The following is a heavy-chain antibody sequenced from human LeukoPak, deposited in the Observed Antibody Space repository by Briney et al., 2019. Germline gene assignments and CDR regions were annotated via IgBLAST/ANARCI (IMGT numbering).Heavy chain of an antibody. Sequence: GGSLRLSCAASGFTFSSYSMNWVRQAPGKGLEWVSSISSSSSYIYYADSVKGRFTISRDNAKNSLYLQMNSLRAEDTAVYYCARDMGHIVVVTAPKGFDYWGQGTLVTVSS. D-gene: IGHD2-21*02. CDR2: ISSSSSYI. CDR3: ARDMGHIVVVTAPKGFDY. V-gene: IGHV3-21*01. J-gene: IGHJ4*02. CDR1: GFTFSSYS.